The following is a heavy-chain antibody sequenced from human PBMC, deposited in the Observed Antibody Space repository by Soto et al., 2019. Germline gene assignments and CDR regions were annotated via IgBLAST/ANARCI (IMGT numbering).Heavy chain of an antibody. J-gene: IGHJ6*02. D-gene: IGHD2-2*01. CDR2: ISWNSGSI. V-gene: IGHV3-9*01. CDR1: GFTFDDYA. Sequence: PGGSLRLSCAASGFTFDDYAMHWVRQAPGKGLEWVSGISWNSGSIGYADSVKGRFTISRDNAKNSLYLQMNSLRADDTAVYYCARDVSGPGATYVMDVWGQGTTVTVSS. CDR3: ARDVSGPGATYVMDV.